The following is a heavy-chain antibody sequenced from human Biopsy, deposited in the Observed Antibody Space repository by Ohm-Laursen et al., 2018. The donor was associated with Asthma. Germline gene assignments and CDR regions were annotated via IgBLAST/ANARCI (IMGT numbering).Heavy chain of an antibody. J-gene: IGHJ4*02. CDR1: GFMFRSFG. D-gene: IGHD6-6*01. Sequence: SLRLSCAATGFMFRSFGMHWVRQAPGKGLEWVAVISYDGNHKFYEDSVKGRFTISRDNSKDTLYLQVNSLRGDDTAVYYCARGKTWGRSYYFDYWGQGTLVTVSS. V-gene: IGHV3-30*03. CDR2: ISYDGNHK. CDR3: ARGKTWGRSYYFDY.